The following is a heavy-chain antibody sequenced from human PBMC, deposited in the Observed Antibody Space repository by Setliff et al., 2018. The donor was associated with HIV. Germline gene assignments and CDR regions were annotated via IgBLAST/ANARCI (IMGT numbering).Heavy chain of an antibody. CDR1: GFTFSNSW. J-gene: IGHJ4*02. CDR2: MNTDGSST. V-gene: IGHV3-74*01. D-gene: IGHD1-26*01. Sequence: GGSLRLSCAASGFTFSNSWMHWVRQAPGKGLVWVFGMNTDGSSTRYADSVKGRFTISRDNAKNMLYLQMNSLSADDTAVYYCAKIMWDTGNYHSFVGHWGQGTLVTVS. CDR3: AKIMWDTGNYHSFVGH.